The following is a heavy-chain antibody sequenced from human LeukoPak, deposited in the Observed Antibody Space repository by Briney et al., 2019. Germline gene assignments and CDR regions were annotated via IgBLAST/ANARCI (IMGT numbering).Heavy chain of an antibody. CDR2: INHSGST. CDR1: GGSISRKNSF. D-gene: IGHD2-8*02. CDR3: ASCSGRSACYYYGMDV. J-gene: IGHJ6*02. V-gene: IGHV4-39*07. Sequence: PSETLSLTCTVSGGSISRKNSFWGWIRQPPGKGLEWIEEINHSGSTNYNPSLKSRVTISVDTSKNQFSLKLSSVTAADTAVYYCASCSGRSACYYYGMDVWGQGTTVTVSS.